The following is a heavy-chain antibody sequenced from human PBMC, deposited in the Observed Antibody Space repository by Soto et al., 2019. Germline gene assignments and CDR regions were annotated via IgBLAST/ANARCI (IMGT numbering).Heavy chain of an antibody. CDR2: IYYSGST. Sequence: TSETLSLTCTVSGGSISSYYWSWIRQPPGKGLEWIGYIYYSGSTNYNPSLKSRVTISVDTSKNQFSLKLSSVTAADTAVYYCARDHKGLDYWGQGTLVTVSS. CDR1: GGSISSYY. J-gene: IGHJ4*02. V-gene: IGHV4-59*01. CDR3: ARDHKGLDY.